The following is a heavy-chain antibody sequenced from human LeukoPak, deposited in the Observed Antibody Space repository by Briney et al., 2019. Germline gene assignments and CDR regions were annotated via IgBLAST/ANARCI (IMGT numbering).Heavy chain of an antibody. CDR1: GGSITSSTYY. J-gene: IGHJ3*02. D-gene: IGHD3-10*01. V-gene: IGHV4-39*07. CDR2: IYYTGST. Sequence: SETLSLTCTVSGGSITSSTYYWGWLRQPPGKGLEWFGSIYYTGSTYYNPSLKSRVTISIDTSKNRFSLNLTSVTAADTAVYFCARDKIVRAAHDAFDIWGQGTMVTVSS. CDR3: ARDKIVRAAHDAFDI.